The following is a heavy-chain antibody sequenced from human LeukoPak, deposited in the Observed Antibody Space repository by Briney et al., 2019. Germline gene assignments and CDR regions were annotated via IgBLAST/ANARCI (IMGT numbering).Heavy chain of an antibody. Sequence: ASVKVSCKASRYTFTGYYMHWVRQAPGQGLEWMGRINPNSGGTNYAQKFQGRVTMTRDTSISTAYMELSRLRSDDTAVYYCAGPRYGSGSYYNADFFDYWGQGTLVTVAS. V-gene: IGHV1-2*06. CDR1: RYTFTGYY. CDR2: INPNSGGT. J-gene: IGHJ4*02. D-gene: IGHD3-10*01. CDR3: AGPRYGSGSYYNADFFDY.